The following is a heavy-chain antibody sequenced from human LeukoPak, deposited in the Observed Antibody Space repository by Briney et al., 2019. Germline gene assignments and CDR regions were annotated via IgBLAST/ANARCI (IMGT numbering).Heavy chain of an antibody. CDR1: GGSISSYY. D-gene: IGHD1-26*01. CDR2: IYYSGST. V-gene: IGHV4-59*12. CDR3: ARDGVRGRVGAVGY. J-gene: IGHJ4*02. Sequence: SETLSLTCTVSGGSISSYYWSWIRQPPGKGLEWIGYIYYSGSTNYNPSLKSRVTISVDTSKNQFSLKLSSVTAADTAVYYCARDGVRGRVGAVGYWGQGTLVTVSS.